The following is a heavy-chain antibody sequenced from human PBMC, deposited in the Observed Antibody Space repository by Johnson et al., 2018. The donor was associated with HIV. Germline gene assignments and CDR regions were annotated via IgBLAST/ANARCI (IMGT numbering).Heavy chain of an antibody. CDR3: AKLGGEDGFDI. CDR2: IRYDGRNK. D-gene: IGHD2-21*01. Sequence: QVQLVESGGGLIQPGGSLRLSCAASGFTFSSYGIHWVRQAPGKGLEWVAFIRYDGRNKYYPDSVKGRFTISRDNSKYTLYLHMNSLRAEDTAVYYCAKLGGEDGFDIWGQGTLVTVSS. V-gene: IGHV3-30*02. J-gene: IGHJ3*02. CDR1: GFTFSSYG.